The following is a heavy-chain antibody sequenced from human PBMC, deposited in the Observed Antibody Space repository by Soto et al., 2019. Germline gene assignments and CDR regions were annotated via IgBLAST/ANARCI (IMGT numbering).Heavy chain of an antibody. Sequence: QVQLVQSGAEVKKPGSSVKVSCKASGGTFSSYAISWVRQAPGQGREWMGGIIPIFGTANYEQKFQGRVKITADESTSTAYMELSSLRSEDTAVYYCARTGYCGGDCYPYYFDYWGQGTLVNVSS. J-gene: IGHJ4*02. D-gene: IGHD2-21*02. CDR1: GGTFSSYA. V-gene: IGHV1-69*01. CDR3: ARTGYCGGDCYPYYFDY. CDR2: IIPIFGTA.